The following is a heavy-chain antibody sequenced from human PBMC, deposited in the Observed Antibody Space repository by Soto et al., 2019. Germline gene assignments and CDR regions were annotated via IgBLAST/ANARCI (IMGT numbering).Heavy chain of an antibody. CDR3: AGASSRVSSVVAAY. D-gene: IGHD2-15*01. CDR1: GGAFSNHA. CDR2: IIPIFGTP. V-gene: IGHV1-69*06. Sequence: SVKVSCKAAGGAFSNHAISWVRQAPGQGLEWMGGIIPIFGTPMYAQEFKGRVTITADKSMSTVYMELSSLRSEDTAVYYCAGASSRVSSVVAAYWGQGTLVTVSS. J-gene: IGHJ4*02.